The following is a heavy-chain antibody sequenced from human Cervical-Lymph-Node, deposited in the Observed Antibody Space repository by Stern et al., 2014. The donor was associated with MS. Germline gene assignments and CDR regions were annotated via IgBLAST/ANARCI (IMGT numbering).Heavy chain of an antibody. CDR2: VNTDGSSA. D-gene: IGHD6-13*01. CDR3: VGSNWYYFDF. Sequence: EVQLVESGGDLVQPGGSLRLSCAASGFTFNSYSMHWVRQVPGKEPVWVSRVNTDGSSAHYADSGKGRFTISRDNAKNTVYLEMNSLRAEDTAVYYCVGSNWYYFDFWGQGTLVTVSS. J-gene: IGHJ4*02. CDR1: GFTFNSYS. V-gene: IGHV3-74*02.